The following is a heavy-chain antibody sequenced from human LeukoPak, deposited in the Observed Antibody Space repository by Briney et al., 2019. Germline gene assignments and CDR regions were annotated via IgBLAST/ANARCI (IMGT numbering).Heavy chain of an antibody. D-gene: IGHD6-13*01. CDR3: ARGYSSSWLGYFDY. CDR1: GFTFSIYA. V-gene: IGHV3-23*01. CDR2: ISGGGGST. Sequence: PGGSLRLSCAASGFTFSIYAMSWVRQAPGKGLEWVSIISGGGGSTYYADSVKGRFTISRDTSKNTVYLQMNSLGTEDTAFYYCARGYSSSWLGYFDYWGQGTLVTVSS. J-gene: IGHJ4*02.